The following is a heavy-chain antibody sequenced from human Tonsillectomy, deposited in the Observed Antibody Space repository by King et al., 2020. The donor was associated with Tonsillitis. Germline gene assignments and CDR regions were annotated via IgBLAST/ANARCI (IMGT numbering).Heavy chain of an antibody. CDR2: IKQDGSEK. V-gene: IGHV3-7*01. D-gene: IGHD3-22*01. J-gene: IGHJ4*02. CDR1: GFTFSSYW. Sequence: EWQLVQSGGGLVQPGGSLRLSCAASGFTFSSYWMSWVRQAPGKGLEWVANIKQDGSEKYYVDSVKGRFTISRDNAKNSLYLQMNSRRAEDTALFYCSSYQSPYYYDSSGYLPYYFDYWGQGTLVTVSS. CDR3: SSYQSPYYYDSSGYLPYYFDY.